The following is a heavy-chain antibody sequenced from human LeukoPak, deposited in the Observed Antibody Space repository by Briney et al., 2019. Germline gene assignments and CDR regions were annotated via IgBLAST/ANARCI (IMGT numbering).Heavy chain of an antibody. Sequence: SETLSLTCTVSGGSISSSPYYWGWIRHPPGNGLEWIETIYYRGSTYSNPSLNSRVTISLDTSKNQFSLRLRSVTAADTALYYCARHYLSDGILSTFDPWGQGTLVTVSS. CDR2: IYYRGST. CDR3: ARHYLSDGILSTFDP. CDR1: GGSISSSPYY. V-gene: IGHV4-39*01. J-gene: IGHJ5*02. D-gene: IGHD2-2*01.